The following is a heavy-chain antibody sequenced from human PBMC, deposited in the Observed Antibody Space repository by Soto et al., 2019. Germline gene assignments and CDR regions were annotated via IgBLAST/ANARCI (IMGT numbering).Heavy chain of an antibody. Sequence: NPSETLSLTCAVYGGSFSGYYWSWIRQPPGKGLEWIGEINHSGSTNYNPSLKSRVTISVDTSKNQFSLKLSSVTAADTAVYYCARGRGGSRRIVVGVAATHDFDYWGQGTLVTVSS. V-gene: IGHV4-34*01. J-gene: IGHJ4*02. CDR3: ARGRGGSRRIVVGVAATHDFDY. CDR2: INHSGST. CDR1: GGSFSGYY. D-gene: IGHD2-15*01.